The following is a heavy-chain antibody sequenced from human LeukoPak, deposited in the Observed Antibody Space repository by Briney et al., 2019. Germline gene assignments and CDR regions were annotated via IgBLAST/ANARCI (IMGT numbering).Heavy chain of an antibody. V-gene: IGHV3-48*03. CDR2: ISSSGSTI. Sequence: GGSLRLSCAASGFTFSSYAMSWVRQAPGKGVEWVSYISSSGSTIYYADSVKGRFTISRDNAKSSLYLQMNSLRAEDTAVYYCAELGITMIGGVWGKGTTVTISS. CDR1: GFTFSSYA. D-gene: IGHD3-10*02. J-gene: IGHJ6*04. CDR3: AELGITMIGGV.